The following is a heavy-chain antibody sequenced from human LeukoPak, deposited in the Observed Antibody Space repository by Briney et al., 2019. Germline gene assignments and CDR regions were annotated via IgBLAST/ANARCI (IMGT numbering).Heavy chain of an antibody. CDR2: ISYDGSNK. Sequence: GGSLRLSCADSGFTFSSYAMHWVRQAPGKGLEWVAVISYDGSNKYYVDSVKGRFTISRDNSKNTLYLQMNSLRAEDTAVYYCAREYCSSSSCLYGMDVRGKGTTVTVSS. V-gene: IGHV3-30*04. J-gene: IGHJ6*04. D-gene: IGHD2-2*01. CDR3: AREYCSSSSCLYGMDV. CDR1: GFTFSSYA.